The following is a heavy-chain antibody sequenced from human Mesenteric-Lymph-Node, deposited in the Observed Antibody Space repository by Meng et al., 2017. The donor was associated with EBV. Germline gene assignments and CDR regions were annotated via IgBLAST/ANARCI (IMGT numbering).Heavy chain of an antibody. CDR2: INHSGST. CDR3: ARQRSDSRLFDY. CDR1: GGSCSAYY. D-gene: IGHD4-11*01. J-gene: IGHJ4*01. V-gene: IGHV4-34*01. Sequence: QVPLQESAAGLLKPSSPLSLNCAVYGGSCSAYYWTWIRQPPGKGLEWIGEINHSGSTIYNPSLKSRVTMSVDTSKSQFSLKLSSVTAADTAVYFCARQRSDSRLFDYWGQGTLVTVSS.